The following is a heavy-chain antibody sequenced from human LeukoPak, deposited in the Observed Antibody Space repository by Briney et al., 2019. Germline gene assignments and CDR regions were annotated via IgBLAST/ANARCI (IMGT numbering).Heavy chain of an antibody. CDR3: ARKGGFSSGYLNNWFDP. V-gene: IGHV4-59*01. J-gene: IGHJ5*02. Sequence: SETLSLTCTVSGGSISSYYWSWIRQPPGKGLEWIGYIYYSGSTNYNPSLKSRVTISVDTSKNQFSLKLSSVTAADTAVYYCARKGGFSSGYLNNWFDPWGQGTLVTVSS. CDR1: GGSISSYY. D-gene: IGHD3-22*01. CDR2: IYYSGST.